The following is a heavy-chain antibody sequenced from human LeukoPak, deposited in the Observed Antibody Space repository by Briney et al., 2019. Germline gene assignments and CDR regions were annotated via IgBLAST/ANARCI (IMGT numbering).Heavy chain of an antibody. Sequence: GGSLRLSCAASGFTFSSYGMHWVRQAPGKGLEWVADISYDGSNKYYADSVKGRFTISRDNSKNTLYLQMNSLRAEDTAVYYCAKDLAVVGVGAAGTESAEYFQHWGQGTLVTVSS. D-gene: IGHD6-13*01. CDR2: ISYDGSNK. CDR3: AKDLAVVGVGAAGTESAEYFQH. CDR1: GFTFSSYG. V-gene: IGHV3-30*18. J-gene: IGHJ1*01.